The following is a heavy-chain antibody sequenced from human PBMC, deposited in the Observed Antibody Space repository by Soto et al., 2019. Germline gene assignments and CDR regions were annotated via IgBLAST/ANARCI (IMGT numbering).Heavy chain of an antibody. D-gene: IGHD4-17*01. CDR2: IYISDLA. CDR3: ASYLRGY. Sequence: EVQLVESGGNLVQPGGSLRLSCAASGFTVSTNYMAWVRQAPGKGLEWVSLIYISDLAYYADSVRGRFTISRDNSKNTLYLQMNSLRADDTAVYYWASYLRGYWGQGTLVTVSS. CDR1: GFTVSTNY. V-gene: IGHV3-66*01. J-gene: IGHJ4*02.